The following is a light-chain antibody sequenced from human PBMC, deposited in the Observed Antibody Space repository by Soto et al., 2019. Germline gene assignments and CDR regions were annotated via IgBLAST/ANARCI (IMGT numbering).Light chain of an antibody. J-gene: IGLJ2*01. V-gene: IGLV1-51*01. Sequence: QSVLTQPPSVSAAPGQKVTISCSGSSSNIGGNYVFWYQVLPRTAPKLLIYDNKKRHSGIPDRFSGSKSGTSATLGITELQIGDEAEYYCGTWDISLDTVVFGGGTKVTDL. CDR3: GTWDISLDTVV. CDR1: SSNIGGNY. CDR2: DNK.